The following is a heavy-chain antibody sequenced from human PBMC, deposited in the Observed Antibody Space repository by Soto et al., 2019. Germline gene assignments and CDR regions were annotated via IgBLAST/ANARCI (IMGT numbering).Heavy chain of an antibody. D-gene: IGHD1-1*01. V-gene: IGHV2-5*02. CDR1: GFSLSSSGVG. CDR2: IYWDDDK. Sequence: QITLKESGPTLVKPTQTLTLTCTFSGFSLSSSGVGVGWIRQPPGKALECLALIYWDDDKRYSPSVKSRLTLTKDTSKNQVVLTMTNMDPVDTATYYCAHIPDSYNIHNWFDPWGQGTHVTVSS. J-gene: IGHJ5*02. CDR3: AHIPDSYNIHNWFDP.